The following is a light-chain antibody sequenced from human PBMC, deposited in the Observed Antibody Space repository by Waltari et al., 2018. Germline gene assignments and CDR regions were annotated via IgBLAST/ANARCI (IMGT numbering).Light chain of an antibody. Sequence: EIVLTQSPATMSLSPGERATLSCRTSPSVSSYLAWCQQKPGQAPRLFIYDASNRATGIPARFSGSGSGTDFTLTISSLEPEDFAVYYCQQRSNWAFGGGTKVEIK. J-gene: IGKJ4*01. CDR3: QQRSNWA. CDR2: DAS. CDR1: PSVSSY. V-gene: IGKV3-11*01.